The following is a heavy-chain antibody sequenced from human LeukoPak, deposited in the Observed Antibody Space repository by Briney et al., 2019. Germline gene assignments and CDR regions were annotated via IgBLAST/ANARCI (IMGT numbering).Heavy chain of an antibody. CDR3: ARDRGDSSGWYFDY. D-gene: IGHD6-19*01. CDR1: GFTLSSYH. J-gene: IGHJ4*02. Sequence: PGGSLRLSCAASGFTLSSYHMNWVRQAPGKGLEWVSYISSSSSTIYYADSVKGRFIISRDNAKNSLYLQMNSLRDADTAVYYCARDRGDSSGWYFDYWGQGTLVTVSS. V-gene: IGHV3-48*02. CDR2: ISSSSSTI.